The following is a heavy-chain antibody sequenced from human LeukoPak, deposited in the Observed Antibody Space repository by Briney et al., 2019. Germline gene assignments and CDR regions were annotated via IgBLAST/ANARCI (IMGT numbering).Heavy chain of an antibody. J-gene: IGHJ6*03. CDR2: MNPNRGNT. CDR3: ARDARIAAAYQPVGEDYMDV. V-gene: IGHV1-8*01. D-gene: IGHD6-13*01. Sequence: ASVKVSCKASGYTFTSYDINWVRQATGQGLEWMGWMNPNRGNTGYAQKFQGRVTMTRNTSISTAYMELSSLRSEDTAVYYCARDARIAAAYQPVGEDYMDVWGKGTTVTVSS. CDR1: GYTFTSYD.